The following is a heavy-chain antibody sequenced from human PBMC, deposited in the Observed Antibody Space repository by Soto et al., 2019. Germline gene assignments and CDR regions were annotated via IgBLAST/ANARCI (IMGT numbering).Heavy chain of an antibody. CDR2: IYWYDGK. J-gene: IGHJ6*02. D-gene: IGHD2-15*01. CDR3: AHARLPYDSYGMDV. Sequence: QITLKESGPTLVKPTQTLTLTCTFSGFSLSTSGVGVGWIRQPPGKALEWLALIYWYDGKRYSPSLKSRLTITKATSKTQVVPTMTSMDPVDTAAYCCAHARLPYDSYGMDVWGQGTTVTVSS. V-gene: IGHV2-5*01. CDR1: GFSLSTSGVG.